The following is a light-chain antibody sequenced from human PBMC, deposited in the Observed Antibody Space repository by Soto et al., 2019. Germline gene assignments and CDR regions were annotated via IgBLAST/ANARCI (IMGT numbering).Light chain of an antibody. CDR3: QQYNSYPLT. Sequence: DLQMTHSPSTLSASVGDRVTITCRASQSISSWLAWYQQKPGKAPKLLNYKASSLESGVPSRFSGSGSGTEFTLTISSLQPDDFATYYCQQYNSYPLTFGGGTKVDIK. V-gene: IGKV1-5*03. CDR2: KAS. CDR1: QSISSW. J-gene: IGKJ4*01.